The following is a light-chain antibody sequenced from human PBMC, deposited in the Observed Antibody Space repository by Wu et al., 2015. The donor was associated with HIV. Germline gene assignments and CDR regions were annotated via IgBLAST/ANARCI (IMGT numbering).Light chain of an antibody. Sequence: IQLTQSPSSLSASIGDRVTISCRASQGISTYLAWYQQKPGKAPSLLIYGASSLQRGVPSRFTGSGSGTDFSLTISSLQPEDFATYYCQHLDTFPYSFGGGTKVEIK. V-gene: IGKV1-9*01. J-gene: IGKJ4*01. CDR3: QHLDTFPYS. CDR2: GAS. CDR1: QGISTY.